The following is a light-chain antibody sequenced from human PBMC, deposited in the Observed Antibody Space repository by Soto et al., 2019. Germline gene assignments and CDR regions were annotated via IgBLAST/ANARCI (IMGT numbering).Light chain of an antibody. V-gene: IGKV3-15*01. Sequence: EIVMTQSPATLSVSPGERATLSCRASQSVSSNLAWYQQKPGQAPRLLIYGASTRATGIPARFSGSRPGTEFTLTIRSLQSEDFAVYYCQQYNNWPSTVGQGTKLEIK. J-gene: IGKJ2*01. CDR3: QQYNNWPST. CDR2: GAS. CDR1: QSVSSN.